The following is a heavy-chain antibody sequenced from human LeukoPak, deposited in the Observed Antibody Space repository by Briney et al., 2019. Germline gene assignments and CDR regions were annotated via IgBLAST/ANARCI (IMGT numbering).Heavy chain of an antibody. V-gene: IGHV4-59*01. Sequence: SETLSLTCTVSGGSISSYYWSWIRQPPGKGLEWIGYTYYSGSTNYNPSLKSRVTISVDTSKNQFSLKLSSVTAADTAVYYCARVRQWLAWGYYYYYMDVWGKGTTVTVSS. CDR1: GGSISSYY. J-gene: IGHJ6*03. CDR3: ARVRQWLAWGYYYYYMDV. CDR2: TYYSGST. D-gene: IGHD6-19*01.